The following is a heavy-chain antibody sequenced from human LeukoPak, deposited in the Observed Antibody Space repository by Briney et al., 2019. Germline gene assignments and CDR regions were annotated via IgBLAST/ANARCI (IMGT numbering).Heavy chain of an antibody. Sequence: GRSLRLSCAASGFTFNDYAMHWVRQAPGKGLEWVSGISWNSGSIGYADSVKGRFTISRDNAKNSLYLQMNSLRAEGTALYYCAKAAERVATITYLDYWGQGTLVTVSS. CDR1: GFTFNDYA. CDR2: ISWNSGSI. J-gene: IGHJ4*02. V-gene: IGHV3-9*01. CDR3: AKAAERVATITYLDY. D-gene: IGHD5-12*01.